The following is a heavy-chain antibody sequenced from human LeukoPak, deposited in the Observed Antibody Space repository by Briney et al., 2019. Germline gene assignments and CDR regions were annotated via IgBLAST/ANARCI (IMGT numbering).Heavy chain of an antibody. D-gene: IGHD1-26*01. V-gene: IGHV1-69*04. CDR3: ARGPKWELHPVFDY. Sequence: SVKASCKASGGTFSSYAISWVRQAPGQGLEWMGRIIPIFGIANYAQKFQGRVTITADKSTSTAYMELSSLRSEDTAVYYCARGPKWELHPVFDYWGQGTLVTVSS. CDR1: GGTFSSYA. J-gene: IGHJ4*02. CDR2: IIPIFGIA.